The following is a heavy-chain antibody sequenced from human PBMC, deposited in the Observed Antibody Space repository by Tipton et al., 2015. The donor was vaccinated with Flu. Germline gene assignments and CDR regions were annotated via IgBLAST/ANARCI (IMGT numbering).Heavy chain of an antibody. CDR3: ARRDYSNYVSEPKNWFDP. CDR2: VHRSGSS. V-gene: IGHV4-38-2*01. D-gene: IGHD4-11*01. J-gene: IGHJ5*02. CDR1: GDSIGSHYY. Sequence: TLSLTCSVFGDSIGSHYYWGWIRQPPGKGLEWIGNVHRSGSSYYNPSLKSRVTMSVDTSKINFSLRLTSVTAADTAVYCCARRDYSNYVSEPKNWFDPWGQGILVTVSS.